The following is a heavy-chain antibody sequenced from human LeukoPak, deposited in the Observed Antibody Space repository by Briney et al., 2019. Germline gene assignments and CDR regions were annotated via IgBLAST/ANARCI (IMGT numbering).Heavy chain of an antibody. D-gene: IGHD3-10*01. CDR2: IYYSGST. J-gene: IGHJ4*02. V-gene: IGHV4-39*07. CDR3: ARSHLENYYGSGSYYFDY. Sequence: SETLSLTCTVSGDSISSSNYYWGWIRQPPGKGLEWIGSIYYSGSTNYNPSLKSRVTISVDTSKNQFSLKLSSVTAADTAVYYCARSHLENYYGSGSYYFDYWGQGTLVTVSS. CDR1: GDSISSSNYY.